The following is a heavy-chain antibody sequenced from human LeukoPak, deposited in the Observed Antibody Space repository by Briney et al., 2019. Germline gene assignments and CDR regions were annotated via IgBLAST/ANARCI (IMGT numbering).Heavy chain of an antibody. J-gene: IGHJ4*02. V-gene: IGHV3-30*18. Sequence: GRSLRLSCAASGFTFSSYGMHWVRQAPGKGLEWVAVIPYDGSNKYYADSVKGRFTISRDNSKNTLYLRMNSLRAEDTAVYYCAKELPDYIVVVPAAIAEYYFDYWGQGTLVTVSS. CDR3: AKELPDYIVVVPAAIAEYYFDY. D-gene: IGHD2-2*02. CDR2: IPYDGSNK. CDR1: GFTFSSYG.